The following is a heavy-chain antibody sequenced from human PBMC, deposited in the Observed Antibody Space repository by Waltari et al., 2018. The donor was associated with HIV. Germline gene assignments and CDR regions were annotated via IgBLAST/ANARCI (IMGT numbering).Heavy chain of an antibody. CDR3: AKDRQVTTVTTPLYYYGMDV. J-gene: IGHJ6*02. V-gene: IGHV3-30*18. CDR2: RWYDGSNK. Sequence: QVQLVESGGGVVQPGRSLRLSCAASGFTFSTYGLPWVRQAPGKGREWVAVRWYDGSNKDYADSVKGRFTISRDNSKNTLYLQMNSLRAEDTAMYYCAKDRQVTTVTTPLYYYGMDVWGQGTTVTVSS. CDR1: GFTFSTYG. D-gene: IGHD4-17*01.